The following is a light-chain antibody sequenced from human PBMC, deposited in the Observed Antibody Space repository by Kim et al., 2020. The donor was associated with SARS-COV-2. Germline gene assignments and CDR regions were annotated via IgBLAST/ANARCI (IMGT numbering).Light chain of an antibody. CDR2: GAS. J-gene: IGKJ1*01. V-gene: IGKV3-20*01. CDR3: QQYGSAPWT. Sequence: SPGESATLSCRASQSVSSSYLAWYHQKAGQAPRLLIYGASSRATDIPNRFSGSGSGTDFTLTISRLEPEDSAVYYCQQYGSAPWTFGQGTKVEIK. CDR1: QSVSSSY.